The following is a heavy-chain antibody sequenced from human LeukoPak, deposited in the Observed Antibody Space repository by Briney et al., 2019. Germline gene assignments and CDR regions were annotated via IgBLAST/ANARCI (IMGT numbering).Heavy chain of an antibody. CDR2: ISAYNGNT. CDR3: ARVMTTVTNARGAFDI. D-gene: IGHD4-17*01. J-gene: IGHJ3*02. Sequence: ASVKVSCKASGYTFTSYGISWVRQAPGQGLEWMGWISAYNGNTNYAQKLQGRVTMTTDTSTSTAYMELRSLRSDDTAVYYCARVMTTVTNARGAFDIWGQGTMVTVSS. V-gene: IGHV1-18*01. CDR1: GYTFTSYG.